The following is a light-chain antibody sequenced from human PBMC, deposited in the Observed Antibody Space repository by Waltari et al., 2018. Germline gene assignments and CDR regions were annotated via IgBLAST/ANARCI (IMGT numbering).Light chain of an antibody. J-gene: IGLJ2*01. V-gene: IGLV1-44*01. CDR2: SNN. Sequence: SSSNIGSNTVSWYQQLPGTAPKLLLYSNNERPSGVPDRFSGSKSGTSASLAISGLLSEDEADYYCAAWDDSLDGLVFGGGTKLTVL. CDR3: AAWDDSLDGLV. CDR1: SSNIGSNT.